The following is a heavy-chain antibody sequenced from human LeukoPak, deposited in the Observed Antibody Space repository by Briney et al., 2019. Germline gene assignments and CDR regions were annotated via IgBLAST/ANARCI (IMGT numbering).Heavy chain of an antibody. J-gene: IGHJ4*02. CDR2: INHSGST. D-gene: IGHD3-22*01. CDR1: GGSFSGYY. V-gene: IGHV4-34*01. CDR3: ARGATMILDY. Sequence: KPSETLSLTCAVYGGSFSGYYWTWMRQPPGKGLEWIGEINHSGSTNYNPSLKSRVTISVDTSKNQFSLKLSSVTAADTAVYYCARGATMILDYWGQGTLVTVSS.